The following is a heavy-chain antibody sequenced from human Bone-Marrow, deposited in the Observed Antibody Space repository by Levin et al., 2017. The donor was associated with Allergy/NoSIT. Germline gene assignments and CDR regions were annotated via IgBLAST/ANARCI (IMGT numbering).Heavy chain of an antibody. CDR1: GFSVSNNY. D-gene: IGHD6-13*01. J-gene: IGHJ3*01. CDR2: IYSGGST. CDR3: ATGRSSRP. Sequence: GGSLRLSCAASGFSVSNNYMSWVRRAPGKGLEWVSVIYSGGSTYYADSVKGRFTMSRDNSKNTVDLQMNSLRAEDTAVYYCATGRSSRPWGQGTMVTVSS. V-gene: IGHV3-53*01.